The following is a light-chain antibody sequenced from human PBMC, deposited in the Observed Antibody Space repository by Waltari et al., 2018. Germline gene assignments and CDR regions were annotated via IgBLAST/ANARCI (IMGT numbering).Light chain of an antibody. V-gene: IGLV2-14*01. J-gene: IGLJ1*01. CDR3: SSYTSSTTLV. Sequence: QSALTQPASVSGSPGQSITNSCTGTSSDVGGYNYVSWYQHHPGNVPKLIISEVNNRPSGVSHRFSGSKSGNTASLSISGLQTEDEADYYCSSYTSSTTLVFGTGTKVTVL. CDR2: EVN. CDR1: SSDVGGYNY.